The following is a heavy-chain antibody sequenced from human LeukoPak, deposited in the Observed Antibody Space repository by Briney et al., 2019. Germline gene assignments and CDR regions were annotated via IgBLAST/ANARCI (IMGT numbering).Heavy chain of an antibody. J-gene: IGHJ4*02. V-gene: IGHV3-30*18. Sequence: GGSLRLSCTASGFSFSSYGMHWVRQAPGKGLEWVAVISYDGSNKYYGDSMKGPFTISRDNFKDTLTLQMNSLRAEDTAVYYCAKEVYGRSVFEHWGQGALVAVS. CDR1: GFSFSSYG. CDR3: AKEVYGRSVFEH. CDR2: ISYDGSNK. D-gene: IGHD2/OR15-2a*01.